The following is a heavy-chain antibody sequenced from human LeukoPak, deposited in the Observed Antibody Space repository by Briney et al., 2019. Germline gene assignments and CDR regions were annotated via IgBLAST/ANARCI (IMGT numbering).Heavy chain of an antibody. D-gene: IGHD3-3*01. Sequence: PSETLSLTCTVSGGSISSSSYYWGWIRQPPGKGLEWIGSMSYSGSTYYNPSLKSRVTISVDTSKNQFSLKLSSVTAADTAVYYCARDRADFWSGLDYFDYWGQGTLVTVSS. CDR3: ARDRADFWSGLDYFDY. CDR1: GGSISSSSYY. CDR2: MSYSGST. J-gene: IGHJ4*02. V-gene: IGHV4-39*07.